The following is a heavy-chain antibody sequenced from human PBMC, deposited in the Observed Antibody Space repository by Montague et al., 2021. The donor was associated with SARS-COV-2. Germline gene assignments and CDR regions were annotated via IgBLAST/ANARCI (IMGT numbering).Heavy chain of an antibody. J-gene: IGHJ4*02. Sequence: SLRLSCAASGFTFSSFAMNWVRQAPGKGLEWVSYISSSGSTIYYADSVKGRFTISRDNAKNTLYLQMNSLRAEDTAVYYCARDLGGTRLHFDYWGQGTLVTVSS. CDR3: ARDLGGTRLHFDY. CDR1: GFTFSSFA. CDR2: ISSSGSTI. D-gene: IGHD3-16*01. V-gene: IGHV3-48*03.